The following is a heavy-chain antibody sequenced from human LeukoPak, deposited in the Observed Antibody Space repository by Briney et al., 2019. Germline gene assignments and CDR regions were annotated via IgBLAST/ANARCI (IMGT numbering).Heavy chain of an antibody. CDR1: GFTLSSYE. CDR2: IDYSGGST. CDR3: AKGLWFGELYFDY. J-gene: IGHJ4*02. D-gene: IGHD3-10*01. V-gene: IGHV3-23*01. Sequence: GGSLRLSCTASGFTLSSYEMSWIRQAPGKGLEWVSSIDYSGGSTHYADSVMGRFTISRDNSKNTLYLQMNSLRAEDTAVYYCAKGLWFGELYFDYWGQGTLVTVSS.